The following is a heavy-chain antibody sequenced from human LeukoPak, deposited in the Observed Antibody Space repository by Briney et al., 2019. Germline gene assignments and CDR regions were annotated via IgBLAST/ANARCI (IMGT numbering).Heavy chain of an antibody. Sequence: SETLSLTCTVSVGSISSYYWSWIRQPPGKGLEWIGYIYYSGSTNYNPSLKSRVTISVDTSKNQFSLKLSSVTAADTAVYYCARGCSSTSCSNNWFDPWGQGTLVTVSS. CDR2: IYYSGST. V-gene: IGHV4-59*12. J-gene: IGHJ5*02. CDR3: ARGCSSTSCSNNWFDP. CDR1: VGSISSYY. D-gene: IGHD2-2*01.